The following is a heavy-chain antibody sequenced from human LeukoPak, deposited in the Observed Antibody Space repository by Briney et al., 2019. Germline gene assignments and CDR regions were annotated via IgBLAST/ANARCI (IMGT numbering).Heavy chain of an antibody. J-gene: IGHJ4*02. CDR3: ARGLGYCSSTSCYKVAARRSYYFDY. Sequence: SETLSLTCAVYGGSFSGYYWSWIRQPPGKGLEWIGEINHSGSTNYNPSLKSRVTISVDTSKNQFSLKLSSVTAADTAEYYCARGLGYCSSTSCYKVAARRSYYFDYWGQGTLVTVSS. V-gene: IGHV4-34*01. CDR1: GGSFSGYY. D-gene: IGHD2-2*02. CDR2: INHSGST.